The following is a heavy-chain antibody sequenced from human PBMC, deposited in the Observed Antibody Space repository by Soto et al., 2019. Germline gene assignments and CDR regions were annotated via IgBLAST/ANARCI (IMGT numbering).Heavy chain of an antibody. Sequence: QVQLQESGPGLVKPSETLSLTCTVSGGSISSYYWSWIRQPPGKGLEWIGYIYYSGSTNYNPSLKSRVTISVDTSKNQFSLKLSSVTAADTAVYYCASSFGVAAYFDYWGQGTLVTVSS. J-gene: IGHJ4*02. CDR3: ASSFGVAAYFDY. V-gene: IGHV4-59*01. D-gene: IGHD3-3*01. CDR2: IYYSGST. CDR1: GGSISSYY.